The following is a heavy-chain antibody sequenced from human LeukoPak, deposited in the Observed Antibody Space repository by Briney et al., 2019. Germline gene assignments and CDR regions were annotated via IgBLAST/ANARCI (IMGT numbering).Heavy chain of an antibody. CDR3: ARHPMTTPLDY. J-gene: IGHJ4*02. Sequence: SETLSLTCTVSGGSISSSSNYWGWIRQPPGKGLEWIGSIYYSGSTYYNPSLKSRVTISVDTSKNQFSLKLSSVTAADTAVYYCARHPMTTPLDYWGQGTLVTVSS. CDR1: GGSISSSSNY. CDR2: IYYSGST. V-gene: IGHV4-39*01. D-gene: IGHD4-11*01.